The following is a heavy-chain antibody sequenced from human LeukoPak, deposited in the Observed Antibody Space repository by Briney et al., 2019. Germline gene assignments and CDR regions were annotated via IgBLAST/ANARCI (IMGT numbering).Heavy chain of an antibody. CDR2: MNPNSGNT. CDR3: ARVPKGSSRHWFDP. Sequence: ASVKVSCKASGYTFTNYDINWVRQASGQGLEWMGWMNPNSGNTGYAQKFQGRVTITRNTSISTAYMELSSLRSEDTAVYYCARVPKGSSRHWFDPWGQGTLVTVSS. CDR1: GYTFTNYD. J-gene: IGHJ5*02. D-gene: IGHD6-6*01. V-gene: IGHV1-8*01.